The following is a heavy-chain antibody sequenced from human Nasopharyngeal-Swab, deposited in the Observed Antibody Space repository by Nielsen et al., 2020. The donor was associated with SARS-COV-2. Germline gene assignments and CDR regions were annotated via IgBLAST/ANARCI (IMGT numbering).Heavy chain of an antibody. CDR1: GFTFSSYA. J-gene: IGHJ4*02. CDR2: ISGSGGST. D-gene: IGHD3-22*01. CDR3: ARYDDYYDSSGYAY. Sequence: GESLKISCAASGFTFSSYAMSWVRQAPGKGLEWVSVISGSGGSTYYADSVKGRFTISRDNSKNTLYLQMNSLRAEDTAVYYCARYDDYYDSSGYAYWGQGTLVNVSS. V-gene: IGHV3-23*01.